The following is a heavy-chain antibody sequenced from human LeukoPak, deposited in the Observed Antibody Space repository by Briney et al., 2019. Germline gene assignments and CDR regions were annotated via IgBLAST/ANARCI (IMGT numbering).Heavy chain of an antibody. D-gene: IGHD1-26*01. Sequence: PSETLSLTCTVSGGSISSYYWSWIRQPPGKGLEWIGYIYYSGSTNYNPSLKSRVTISVDTSKNQFSLKLSSVTAADTAVYYCARGGGGSLDYWGQGTLVTVSS. CDR1: GGSISSYY. CDR3: ARGGGGSLDY. CDR2: IYYSGST. V-gene: IGHV4-59*12. J-gene: IGHJ4*02.